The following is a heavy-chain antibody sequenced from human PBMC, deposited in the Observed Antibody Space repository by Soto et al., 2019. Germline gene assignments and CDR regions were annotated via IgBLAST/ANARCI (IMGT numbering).Heavy chain of an antibody. D-gene: IGHD6-13*01. CDR3: ARIAATGRGWDV. CDR1: GFTFSSYW. Sequence: EVQLVESGGGLVQPGGSLRLSCVESGFTFSSYWMSWVRQAPVKGLEWVGNIKQDGSEENYVDSLKGRFTISRDNAKNSMYLQMNSLSAEDTAVYYCARIAATGRGWDVWGQGTTVVVSS. J-gene: IGHJ6*02. CDR2: IKQDGSEE. V-gene: IGHV3-7*01.